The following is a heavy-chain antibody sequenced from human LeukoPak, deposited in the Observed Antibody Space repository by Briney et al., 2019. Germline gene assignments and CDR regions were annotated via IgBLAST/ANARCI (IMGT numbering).Heavy chain of an antibody. V-gene: IGHV5-51*01. CDR1: GYXFTSYW. Sequence: GVSLKISCNGSGYXFTSYWICWVRQMPGKGLEWMGIIYPGDSDTRYSPSFQGQVTISADKSISTAYLQWSSLKASDTAMYYCARFDYYDGSGQINYFDYWGQGTLVTVSS. J-gene: IGHJ4*02. D-gene: IGHD3-22*01. CDR2: IYPGDSDT. CDR3: ARFDYYDGSGQINYFDY.